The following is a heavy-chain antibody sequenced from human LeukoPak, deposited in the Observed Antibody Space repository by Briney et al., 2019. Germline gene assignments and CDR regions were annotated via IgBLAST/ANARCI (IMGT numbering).Heavy chain of an antibody. D-gene: IGHD2-2*01. CDR2: IRYDGSNK. J-gene: IGHJ6*03. V-gene: IGHV3-30*02. CDR1: GFTFSSYG. Sequence: PGGSLRLSCAASGFTFSSYGMHWVRQAPGKGLEWVAFIRYDGSNKYYADSVKGRFTISRDNSKNTLYLQMNSLRAEDTAVYYCAKVAHCSSTSCYDDYYYYYMDVWGKGTTVTVSS. CDR3: AKVAHCSSTSCYDDYYYYYMDV.